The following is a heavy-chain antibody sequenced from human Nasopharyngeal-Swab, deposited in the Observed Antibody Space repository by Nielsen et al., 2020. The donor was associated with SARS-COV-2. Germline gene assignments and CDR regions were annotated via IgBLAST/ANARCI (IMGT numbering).Heavy chain of an antibody. CDR3: AKSSHGDVYPFDY. CDR2: IYSDGSGT. V-gene: IGHV3-23*03. D-gene: IGHD4-17*01. Sequence: GGSLRLSCAASGFTFSSYAMSWVRQAPGKGLEWVSVIYSDGSGTYYADSVKGRFTISRDNSKNTLYLQMNSLKAEDTAVYYCAKSSHGDVYPFDYWGQGTLVTVSS. CDR1: GFTFSSYA. J-gene: IGHJ4*02.